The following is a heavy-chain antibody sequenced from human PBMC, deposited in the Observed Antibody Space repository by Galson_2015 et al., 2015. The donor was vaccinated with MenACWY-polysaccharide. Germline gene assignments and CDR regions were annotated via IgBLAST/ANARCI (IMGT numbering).Heavy chain of an antibody. CDR2: IVGSGGQA. D-gene: IGHD5-12*01. CDR1: GFTFNNFA. Sequence: GSLRLSCAASGFTFNNFAMSWVRQAPGKELEWISGIVGSGGQADYADSVRGRFTISRDNSKNTLYLQMNGLTAEDTAVYYCAKDAQWSLVANDNWGQGTLVTVSS. J-gene: IGHJ4*02. CDR3: AKDAQWSLVANDN. V-gene: IGHV3-23*01.